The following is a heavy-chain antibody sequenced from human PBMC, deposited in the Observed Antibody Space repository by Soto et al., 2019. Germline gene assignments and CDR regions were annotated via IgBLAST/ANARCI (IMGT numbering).Heavy chain of an antibody. CDR1: GFTFSNYA. Sequence: EVQLLESGGGLVQPGGSLRLSCAASGFTFSNYAMSWVRQTPAKGLEWVSSISGGGGRTFVADSVKGRFTISRDSSKNMLYLQMNSLRDEDTALYYCAKASGGYSCSSRALFDSWGQGSLVTVSS. CDR3: AKASGGYSCSSRALFDS. J-gene: IGHJ4*02. V-gene: IGHV3-23*01. CDR2: ISGGGGRT. D-gene: IGHD6-6*01.